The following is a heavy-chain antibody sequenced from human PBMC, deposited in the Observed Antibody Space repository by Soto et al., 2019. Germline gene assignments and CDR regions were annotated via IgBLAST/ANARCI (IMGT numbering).Heavy chain of an antibody. CDR3: ARHTPAISISYH. Sequence: SETLSLTCTVSGGSISSSSYYWGWILQPPGKGLEWIGSIYYSGSTYYNPSLKSRVTISVETSKNQFTLKLSSVTAADTAVYYCARHTPAISISYHWGQGTLVTVS. V-gene: IGHV4-39*01. CDR2: IYYSGST. D-gene: IGHD2-15*01. CDR1: GGSISSSSYY. J-gene: IGHJ4*02.